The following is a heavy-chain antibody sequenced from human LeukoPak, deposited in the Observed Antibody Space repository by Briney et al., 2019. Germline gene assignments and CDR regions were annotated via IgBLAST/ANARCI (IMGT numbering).Heavy chain of an antibody. CDR3: ARRGSCRGGTSYPPRGAFDI. J-gene: IGHJ3*02. CDR1: GGSFSGYY. D-gene: IGHD2-15*01. V-gene: IGHV4-34*01. Sequence: SETLSLTCAVYGGSFSGYYWSWIRQPPGKGLEWIGEINHSGSTNYNPSLKSRVTISVDTSKNQFSLKLSSVTAADTAVDYSARRGSCRGGTSYPPRGAFDIWGQGKMVTVSS. CDR2: INHSGST.